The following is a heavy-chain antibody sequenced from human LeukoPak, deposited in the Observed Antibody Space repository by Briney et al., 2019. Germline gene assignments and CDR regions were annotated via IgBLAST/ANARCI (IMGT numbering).Heavy chain of an antibody. V-gene: IGHV4-59*01. CDR1: GGSISSYY. D-gene: IGHD5-12*01. Sequence: SETLSLTCTVSGGSISSYYWSWIRQPPGKGLEWIGYIYYSGGTNYNPSLKSRVTISVDTSKNQFSLKLSSVTAADTAVYYCAREGGYGTNDYWGQGTLVTVSS. CDR3: AREGGYGTNDY. J-gene: IGHJ4*02. CDR2: IYYSGGT.